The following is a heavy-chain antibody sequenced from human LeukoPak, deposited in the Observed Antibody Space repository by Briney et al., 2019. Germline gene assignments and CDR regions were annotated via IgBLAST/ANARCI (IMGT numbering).Heavy chain of an antibody. V-gene: IGHV4-30-2*01. CDR2: IYHSGST. CDR1: GGSISSGGYS. D-gene: IGHD3-22*01. J-gene: IGHJ4*02. Sequence: SETLSLTCAVSGGSISSGGYSWSWIRQPPGKGLEWIGYIYHSGSTYYNPSLKSRVTISVDRSKNQFSLKLSSVTAADTAVYYCARAPSYDSSGYYFDYWGQGTLVTVSS. CDR3: ARAPSYDSSGYYFDY.